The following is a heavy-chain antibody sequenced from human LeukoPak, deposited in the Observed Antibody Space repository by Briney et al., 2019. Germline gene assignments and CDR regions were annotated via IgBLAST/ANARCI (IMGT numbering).Heavy chain of an antibody. D-gene: IGHD6-19*01. CDR1: GFTFSSYG. CDR3: AKDGYSGATYYCYMDV. J-gene: IGHJ6*03. V-gene: IGHV3-30*02. Sequence: PGGSLRLSCAASGFTFSSYGMHWVRQAPGKGLEWVTFIRYDGSNKYYADSVKGRFTISRDNSKNTLYLQMNSLRAEDTAVYLCAKDGYSGATYYCYMDVWGKGTTVTVSS. CDR2: IRYDGSNK.